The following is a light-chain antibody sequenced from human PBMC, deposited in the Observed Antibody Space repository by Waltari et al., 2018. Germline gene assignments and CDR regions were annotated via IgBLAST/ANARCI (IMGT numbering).Light chain of an antibody. CDR3: QKYGSTPRP. V-gene: IGKV3-20*01. Sequence: EIVLTQSPGTLSLSPGERASLSCRASQSINNNYLAWYQQIPGQAPRLLINHASTRATGLPDRFSGSGSGTDFTLAISRLEPEDFAVYYCQKYGSTPRPFGGGTKVEIK. J-gene: IGKJ4*01. CDR1: QSINNNY. CDR2: HAS.